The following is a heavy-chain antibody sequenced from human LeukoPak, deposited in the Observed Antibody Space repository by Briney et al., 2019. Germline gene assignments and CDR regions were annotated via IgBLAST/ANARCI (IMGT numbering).Heavy chain of an antibody. CDR1: GGSFSGYF. CDR3: ARGPYLGWGLRFDP. V-gene: IGHV4-34*01. J-gene: IGHJ5*02. CDR2: TSHSGST. D-gene: IGHD3-16*01. Sequence: SETLSLTCAVYGGSFSGYFWSWIRQPPGKGLEWIGETSHSGSTNYNPSLKSRVTISLDTSKNQFSLKLSPVTAADTAIYYCARGPYLGWGLRFDPWGQGTLVTVSS.